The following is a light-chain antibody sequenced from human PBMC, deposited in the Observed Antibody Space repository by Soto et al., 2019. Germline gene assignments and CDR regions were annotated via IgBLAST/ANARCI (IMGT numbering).Light chain of an antibody. CDR1: QNIIRH. CDR2: AAS. J-gene: IGKJ5*01. V-gene: IGKV1-39*01. Sequence: DIQMTQSPSSLSASVGAGVTITCRASQNIIRHLNWYKHTPGRAPRLLSYAASTLQSGVPSRFTGSGSGTEFTLTISGLQPEDFATYYCQHSYSMPIAFGQGTRLEIK. CDR3: QHSYSMPIA.